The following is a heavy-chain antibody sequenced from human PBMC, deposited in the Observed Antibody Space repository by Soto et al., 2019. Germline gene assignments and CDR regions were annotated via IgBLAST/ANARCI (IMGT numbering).Heavy chain of an antibody. J-gene: IGHJ4*02. V-gene: IGHV3-74*01. CDR2: INSGGTST. CDR1: GFIFSNYW. D-gene: IGHD1-1*01. CDR3: ARAGYAPDY. Sequence: GGSLRLSCAASGFIFSNYWMHWVRQVPGKGLEWVSRINSGGTSTSYADSVKGRFTISRDNAKNTLYLQMTSLRAEDTAIYYCARAGYAPDYWGQGTLVTVSS.